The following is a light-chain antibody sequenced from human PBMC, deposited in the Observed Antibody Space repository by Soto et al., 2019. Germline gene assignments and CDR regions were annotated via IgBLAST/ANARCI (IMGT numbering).Light chain of an antibody. CDR1: QSISTW. V-gene: IGKV1-5*03. J-gene: IGKJ2*01. CDR2: KAS. CDR3: QQYNSFPST. Sequence: DIQMTQSPSTLSASVGDRVTITCRASQSISTWLAWYKQTPGKAPKLLIYKASNLQSGVPSTFSGSGSGTEFTLTISSLQPDDFATYYCQQYNSFPSTFGQGTKLDIK.